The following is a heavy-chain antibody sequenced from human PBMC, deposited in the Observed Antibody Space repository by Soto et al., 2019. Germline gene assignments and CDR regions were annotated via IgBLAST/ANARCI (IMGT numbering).Heavy chain of an antibody. CDR1: GLTFSTYW. CDR2: IKQDGSEK. D-gene: IGHD1-1*01. Sequence: GGSLRLSCAASGLTFSTYWMSWVRQAPGKGLEWVANIKQDGSEKYYVDSVKGRFTISRDNARNSLYLQMNSLRAEDTAVYYCGGDRDLHSFPRRRSFDL. CDR3: GGDRDLHSFPRRRSFDL. J-gene: IGHJ2*01. V-gene: IGHV3-7*03.